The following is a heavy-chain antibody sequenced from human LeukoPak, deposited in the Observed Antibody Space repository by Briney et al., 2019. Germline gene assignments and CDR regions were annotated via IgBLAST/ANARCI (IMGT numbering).Heavy chain of an antibody. D-gene: IGHD4-11*01. J-gene: IGHJ4*02. CDR2: VSSSSSYI. CDR1: GFTFSSYS. V-gene: IGHV3-21*04. CDR3: AKKDSLTVTSIFDY. Sequence: PGGSLRLSCAASGFTFSSYSMNWVRQAPGKGLEWVSSVSSSSSYIYYADSVKGRFTISRDNSKNTLYLQMNSLRAEDTAVYYCAKKDSLTVTSIFDYWGQGTLVTVSS.